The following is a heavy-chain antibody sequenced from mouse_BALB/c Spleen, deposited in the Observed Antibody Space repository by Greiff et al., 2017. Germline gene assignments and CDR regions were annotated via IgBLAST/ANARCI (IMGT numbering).Heavy chain of an antibody. CDR1: GFAFSSYD. D-gene: IGHD1-1*01. CDR2: ISSGGGST. CDR3: ARQGRGSSYLDY. V-gene: IGHV5-12-1*01. Sequence: DVKLVESGGGLVKPGGSLKLSCAASGFAFSSYDMSWVRQTPEKRLEWVAYISSGGGSTYYPDTVKGRFTISRDNAKNTLYLQMSSLKSEDTAMYYCARQGRGSSYLDYWGQGTTLTVSS. J-gene: IGHJ2*01.